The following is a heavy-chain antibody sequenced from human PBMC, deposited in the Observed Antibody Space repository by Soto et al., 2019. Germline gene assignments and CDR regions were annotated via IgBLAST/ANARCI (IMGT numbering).Heavy chain of an antibody. CDR2: ISYDGSNK. V-gene: IGHV3-30-3*01. J-gene: IGHJ4*02. CDR3: ARAGIVVVPAAMEDY. D-gene: IGHD2-2*01. CDR1: GFTFSSYA. Sequence: QVQLVESGGGVVQPGRSLRLSCAASGFTFSSYAMHWVRQAPGKGLEWVAVISYDGSNKYYADSVKGRFTISRDNSKNTLYLQMNSLRAEDTAVYYCARAGIVVVPAAMEDYWGQGNLVTVSS.